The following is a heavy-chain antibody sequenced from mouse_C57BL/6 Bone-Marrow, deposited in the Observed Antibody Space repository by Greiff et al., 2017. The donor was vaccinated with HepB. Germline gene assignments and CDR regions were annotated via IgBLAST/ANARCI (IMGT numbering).Heavy chain of an antibody. CDR3: ARGITTVVAPTFYFDY. CDR2: INPSSGYT. J-gene: IGHJ2*01. D-gene: IGHD1-1*01. Sequence: VQLQQSGAELAKPGASVKLSCKASGYTFTSYWMHWVKQRPGQGLEWIGYINPSSGYTKYNQKFKDKATLTADKSSSTAYMQLSSLTYEDSAVYYCARGITTVVAPTFYFDYWGQGTTLTVSS. CDR1: GYTFTSYW. V-gene: IGHV1-7*01.